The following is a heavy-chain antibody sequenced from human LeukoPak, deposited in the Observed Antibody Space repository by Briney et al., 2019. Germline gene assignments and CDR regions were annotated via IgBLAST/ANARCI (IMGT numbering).Heavy chain of an antibody. CDR1: GFTFSSYG. CDR3: ASDGTAYYYGSGSPFLDP. D-gene: IGHD3-10*01. Sequence: GGSLRLSCAASGFTFSSYGMHWVRQAPGKGLEWVAVISYDGSNKYYADSVKGRFTISRDNSKNTLYLQMNSLRAEDTAVYYCASDGTAYYYGSGSPFLDPWGQGTLVTVSS. V-gene: IGHV3-30*03. CDR2: ISYDGSNK. J-gene: IGHJ5*02.